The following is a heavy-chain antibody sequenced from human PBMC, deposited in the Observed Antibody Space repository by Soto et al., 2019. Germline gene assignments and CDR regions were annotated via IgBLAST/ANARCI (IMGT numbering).Heavy chain of an antibody. J-gene: IGHJ6*02. D-gene: IGHD2-2*02. CDR1: AYSCTNYY. V-gene: IGHV1-46*01. CDR2: INPSREIT. CDR3: AGGYDVAVVPVAIDSRYYYYYGMDV. Sequence: ASVKVSCKATAYSCTNYYINWVLQAPGQGLEWMGIINPSREITRSAQKFQGRVTMTRDTSTSTVYMELSSLRSEDTAVYDCAGGYDVAVVPVAIDSRYYYYYGMDVWGQGTTVTVSS.